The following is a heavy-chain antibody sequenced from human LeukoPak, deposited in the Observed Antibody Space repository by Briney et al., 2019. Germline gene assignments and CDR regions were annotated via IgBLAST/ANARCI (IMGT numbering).Heavy chain of an antibody. Sequence: SETLSLTCTVSGGSISSGGYFWTWIRQHPGKGLEWIGYISYSGSTYYNPSLKSRLTISVDTSKNQFSLKLSSVTAADTAVYYCARGPGPQGDFDYWGQGTLVTVSS. V-gene: IGHV4-31*03. CDR2: ISYSGST. J-gene: IGHJ4*02. CDR3: ARGPGPQGDFDY. D-gene: IGHD3-10*01. CDR1: GGSISSGGYF.